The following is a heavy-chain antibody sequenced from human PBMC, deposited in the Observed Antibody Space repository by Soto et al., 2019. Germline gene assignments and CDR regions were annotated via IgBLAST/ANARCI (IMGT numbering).Heavy chain of an antibody. V-gene: IGHV3-48*01. CDR1: GLSFSTYS. CDR3: ASSNWNDVKAFDF. CDR2: ISSRTTTI. Sequence: VQLVESGGGLVQPGGSLRLSCAASGLSFSTYSMNWVRQAPGKGLEWVSYISSRTTTIYYADSVKGRFTISRDNAKNSLYLEMNSLRAEDTAMYYCASSNWNDVKAFDFWGQGTMVTVSS. J-gene: IGHJ3*01. D-gene: IGHD1-1*01.